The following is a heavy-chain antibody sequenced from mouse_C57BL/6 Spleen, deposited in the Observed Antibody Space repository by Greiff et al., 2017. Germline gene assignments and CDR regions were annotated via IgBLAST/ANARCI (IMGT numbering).Heavy chain of an antibody. CDR3: ARRGYYSSSYDYAMDY. V-gene: IGHV2-6*01. Sequence: VHLVESGPGLVAPSQSLSITCTVSGFSLTSYGVDWVRQSPGKGLEWLGVIWGVGSTNYNSALKSRLSISKDNSKSQVFLKMNSLQTDDTAMYYCARRGYYSSSYDYAMDYWGQGTSVTVSS. D-gene: IGHD1-1*01. CDR2: IWGVGST. CDR1: GFSLTSYG. J-gene: IGHJ4*01.